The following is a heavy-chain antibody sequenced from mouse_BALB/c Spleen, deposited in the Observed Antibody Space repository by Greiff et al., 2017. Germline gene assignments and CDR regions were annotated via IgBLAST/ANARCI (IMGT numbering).Heavy chain of an antibody. CDR3: ARHRSESLAY. J-gene: IGHJ3*01. V-gene: IGHV5-6*01. Sequence: EVKVVESGGDLVKPGGSLKLSCAASGFTFSSYGMSWVRQTPDKRLEWVATISSGGSYTYYPDSVKGRFTISRDNAKNTLYLQMSSLKSEDTAMYYCARHRSESLAYWGQGTLVTVSA. CDR1: GFTFSSYG. CDR2: ISSGGSYT.